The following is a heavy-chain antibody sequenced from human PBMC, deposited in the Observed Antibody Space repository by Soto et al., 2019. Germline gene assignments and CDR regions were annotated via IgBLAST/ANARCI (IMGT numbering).Heavy chain of an antibody. CDR3: ARELVVVPAAIANDY. D-gene: IGHD2-2*01. V-gene: IGHV1-8*01. J-gene: IGHJ4*02. CDR1: GYTFTSYD. Sequence: ASVKVSCKASGYTFTSYDINWVRQATGQGREWMGWMNPNSGNTGYAQKFQGRVTMTRNTSISTAYMELSSLRSEDTAVYYCARELVVVPAAIANDYWGQGTLATVSS. CDR2: MNPNSGNT.